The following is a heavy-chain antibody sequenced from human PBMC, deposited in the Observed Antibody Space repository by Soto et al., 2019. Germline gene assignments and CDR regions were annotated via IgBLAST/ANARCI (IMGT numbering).Heavy chain of an antibody. CDR2: FDPEDGET. V-gene: IGHV1-24*01. D-gene: IGHD2-2*01. CDR3: ATSGYCSSTSCSASYYYYYGMDV. J-gene: IGHJ6*02. CDR1: GYTLTELS. Sequence: AASGKVSCKVSGYTLTELSMHWVRQAPGKGLEWMGGFDPEDGETIYAQKFQGRVTMTEDTSTDTAYMELSSLRSEDTAVYYCATSGYCSSTSCSASYYYYYGMDVWGQGTTVTVSS.